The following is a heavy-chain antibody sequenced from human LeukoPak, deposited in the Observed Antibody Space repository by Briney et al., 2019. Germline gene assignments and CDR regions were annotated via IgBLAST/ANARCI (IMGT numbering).Heavy chain of an antibody. CDR3: ARDRSYGYFDY. CDR1: GGSVSSGSYY. D-gene: IGHD5-18*01. J-gene: IGHJ4*02. V-gene: IGHV4-61*01. CDR2: VYFSGST. Sequence: KTSETLPLTCTVSGGSVSSGSYYWSWIRQPPGKGLEWIGFVYFSGSTNYNPSLKSRVTISVDTSKNQFSLKLSSVTAADTAVYYCARDRSYGYFDYWGQGTLVTVSS.